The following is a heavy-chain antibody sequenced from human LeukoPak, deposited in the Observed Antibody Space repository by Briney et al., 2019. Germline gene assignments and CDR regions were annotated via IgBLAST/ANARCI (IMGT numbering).Heavy chain of an antibody. D-gene: IGHD5-12*01. CDR3: AGVGEVATWRYYYYMDV. CDR2: FYTSGST. J-gene: IGHJ6*03. Sequence: SETLSLTCTVSGVSISSYYWSWIRQPAGKGLEWIGRFYTSGSTNYNPSLKSRVTMSVDTSKNQFSLKLSSVTAADTAVYYCAGVGEVATWRYYYYMDVWGKGTTVTVSS. V-gene: IGHV4-4*07. CDR1: GVSISSYY.